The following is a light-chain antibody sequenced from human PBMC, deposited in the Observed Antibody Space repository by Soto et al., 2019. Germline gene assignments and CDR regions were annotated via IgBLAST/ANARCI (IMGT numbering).Light chain of an antibody. Sequence: SSEMTPPPADSVAPGQTGKITCGPDRIGSKIVHWYKQRPGQAPVAVVFDATDRPSGIPERISASRSGDTATLTISRVDAGDEPDYYCTVWAYTEEFFVFGSGTKVTVL. J-gene: IGLJ1*01. CDR2: DAT. CDR3: TVWAYTEEFFV. CDR1: RIGSKI. V-gene: IGLV3-21*02.